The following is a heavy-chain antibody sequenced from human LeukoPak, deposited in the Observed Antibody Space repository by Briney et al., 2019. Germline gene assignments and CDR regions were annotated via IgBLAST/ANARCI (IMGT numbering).Heavy chain of an antibody. J-gene: IGHJ3*02. Sequence: PSETLSLTCSVSGGSISRGSYYGRWIRQPGGKGLEGIGRIYTSGSTNYNPSLKSRVTISVDTSKNQFSLKLSSVPAADTAVYYCARHQRGNSDAFDIWGQGTMVTVSS. D-gene: IGHD4-23*01. V-gene: IGHV4-61*02. CDR1: GGSISRGSYY. CDR3: ARHQRGNSDAFDI. CDR2: IYTSGST.